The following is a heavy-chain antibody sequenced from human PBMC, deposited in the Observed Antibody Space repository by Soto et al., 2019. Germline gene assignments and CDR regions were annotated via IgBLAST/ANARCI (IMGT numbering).Heavy chain of an antibody. D-gene: IGHD3-9*01. CDR1: GGSVTSGGYY. V-gene: IGHV4-31*03. CDR3: ARYILTGFYAYFDY. CDR2: IYYSGGT. J-gene: IGHJ4*02. Sequence: QVQLQESGPGLVKPSQTLSLTCTVSGGSVTSGGYYWSWIRQHPGKGLEWIGYIYYSGGTYYNPSLNSRVTISVDTSKNKFSLKLTSVTAADTAVYYCARYILTGFYAYFDYWGQGTLVTVSS.